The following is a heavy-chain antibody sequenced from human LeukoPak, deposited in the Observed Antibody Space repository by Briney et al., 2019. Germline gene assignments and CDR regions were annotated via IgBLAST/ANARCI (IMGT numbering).Heavy chain of an antibody. Sequence: SETLSLTCAVYGGSFSGYYWSWIRQPPGKGLEWIGEINHSGSTNYNPSLKSRVTISVDTSKNQFSLKLSSVTAADTAVYYCAREGRWSYDFWSGYSRAKYYFDYWGQGTLVTVSS. CDR1: GGSFSGYY. CDR3: AREGRWSYDFWSGYSRAKYYFDY. D-gene: IGHD3-3*01. V-gene: IGHV4-34*01. CDR2: INHSGST. J-gene: IGHJ4*02.